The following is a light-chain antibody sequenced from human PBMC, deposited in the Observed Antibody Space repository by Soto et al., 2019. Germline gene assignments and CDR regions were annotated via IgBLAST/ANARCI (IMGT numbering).Light chain of an antibody. CDR3: QQHDSSPIT. Sequence: EVVLAQSPGTLSLSPGERATLSCRASQSFSDRYLAWYQQKPGQAPRLLIYGASSRATGIPDRFSGSGSGTDFTLTISRLEPGDFAMYYCQQHDSSPITFGQGTRLEIK. CDR1: QSFSDRY. V-gene: IGKV3-20*01. J-gene: IGKJ5*01. CDR2: GAS.